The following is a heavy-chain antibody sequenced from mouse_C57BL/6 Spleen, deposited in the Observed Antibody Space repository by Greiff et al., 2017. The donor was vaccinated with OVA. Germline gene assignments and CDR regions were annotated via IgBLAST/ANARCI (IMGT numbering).Heavy chain of an antibody. D-gene: IGHD2-4*01. CDR1: GYTFTSYW. J-gene: IGHJ3*01. V-gene: IGHV1-64*01. CDR3: AKSRYDYDDAWFAY. Sequence: QVQLQQSGAELVKPGASVTLSCKASGYTFTSYWMHWVKQRPGQGLEWIGMIYPNSGSTNYNEKFKSKATLTVDKSSSTAYMQLSSLTSEDSAVYYCAKSRYDYDDAWFAYWGQGTLVTVSA. CDR2: IYPNSGST.